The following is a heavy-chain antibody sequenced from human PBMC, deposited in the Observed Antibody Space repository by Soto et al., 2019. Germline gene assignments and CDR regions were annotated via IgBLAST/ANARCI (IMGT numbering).Heavy chain of an antibody. J-gene: IGHJ4*02. CDR1: GYTFTSYG. D-gene: IGHD3-3*01. V-gene: IGHV1-18*01. CDR3: PRNPPSFGVVDNY. Sequence: QVQLVQSGAEVKKPGASVKVSCKASGYTFTSYGISWVRQAPGQGLEWMGWISAYNGNTNYAHKLQGRVTMTTDTSTSTAYRELRSLSSDDPAVYYGPRNPPSFGVVDNYWGQGTLVTFSS. CDR2: ISAYNGNT.